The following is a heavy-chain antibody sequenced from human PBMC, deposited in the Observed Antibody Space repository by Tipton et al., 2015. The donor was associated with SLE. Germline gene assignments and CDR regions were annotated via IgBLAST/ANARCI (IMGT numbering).Heavy chain of an antibody. Sequence: TLSLTCAVYGGSFSGYYWSWIRQSPGKGLEWIGEINSRGITNYNPSLKSRVTISVDTSKNQFSLKLRSVTAADTAVYYCARVKNWGLVDSWGQGTLVTVSS. CDR3: ARVKNWGLVDS. J-gene: IGHJ4*02. CDR1: GGSFSGYY. V-gene: IGHV4-34*01. D-gene: IGHD7-27*01. CDR2: INSRGIT.